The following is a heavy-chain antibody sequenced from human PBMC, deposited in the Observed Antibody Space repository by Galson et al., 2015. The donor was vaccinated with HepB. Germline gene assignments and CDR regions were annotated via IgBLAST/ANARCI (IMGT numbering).Heavy chain of an antibody. CDR3: ARDAPGQLSGYSYGYSDYYYGMDV. J-gene: IGHJ6*02. CDR1: GFTFSSYS. CDR2: ISSSSSYI. V-gene: IGHV3-21*01. Sequence: SLRLSCAASGFTFSSYSMNWVRQAPGKGLEWVSSISSSSSYIYYADSVKGRFTISRDNAKNSLYLQMSSLRAEDTAVYYCARDAPGQLSGYSYGYSDYYYGMDVWGQGTTVTVSS. D-gene: IGHD5-18*01.